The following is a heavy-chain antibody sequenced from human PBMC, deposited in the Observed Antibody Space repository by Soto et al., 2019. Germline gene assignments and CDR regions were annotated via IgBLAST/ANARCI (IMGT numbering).Heavy chain of an antibody. CDR3: AGESYYYDSSGYPPFDY. Sequence: SVKVSCKASGGTFSSYAISWVRQAPGQGLEWMGGIIPIFGTANYAQKFQGRVTITADESTSTAYMELSSLRSEDTAVYYCAGESYYYDSSGYPPFDYWGQGTLVTVSS. CDR1: GGTFSSYA. D-gene: IGHD3-22*01. J-gene: IGHJ4*02. CDR2: IIPIFGTA. V-gene: IGHV1-69*13.